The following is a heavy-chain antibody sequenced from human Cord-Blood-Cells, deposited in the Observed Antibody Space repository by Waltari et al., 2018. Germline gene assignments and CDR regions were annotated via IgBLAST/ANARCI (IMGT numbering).Heavy chain of an antibody. CDR3: VRGGKGAWGPPDY. D-gene: IGHD7-27*01. CDR2: IWYDGSNK. J-gene: IGHJ4*02. CDR1: GFTFSSYG. V-gene: IGHV3-33*01. Sequence: QVQLVESGGGVVPPGRSLRLSCAASGFTFSSYGMHWVRQAPGKGLEWVAVIWYDGSNKYYADSVKGRFTISRDKSKNTLYLQMNSLRAEDTAVYYCVRGGKGAWGPPDYWGQGTLVTVSS.